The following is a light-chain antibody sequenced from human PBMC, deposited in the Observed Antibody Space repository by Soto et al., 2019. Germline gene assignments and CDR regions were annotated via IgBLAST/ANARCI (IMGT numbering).Light chain of an antibody. J-gene: IGKJ2*01. CDR3: QQYGSAPYT. V-gene: IGKV3-20*01. CDR1: HPVSSSS. CDR2: GAS. Sequence: EIVLTQSPGTLSLSPGERATLSCKASHPVSSSSLAWYQQEPGQAPRVLIYGASSKATDIPDRFSGSGSGTDFTLTISRLEPEDFAVYYCQQYGSAPYTFGQGTKLEIK.